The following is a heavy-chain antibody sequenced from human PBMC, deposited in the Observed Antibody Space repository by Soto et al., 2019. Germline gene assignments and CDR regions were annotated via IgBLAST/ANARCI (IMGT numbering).Heavy chain of an antibody. V-gene: IGHV3-7*01. CDR1: GFTFSSYW. CDR2: IKQDGSEK. J-gene: IGHJ6*03. CDR3: ATSDYYYYMDV. D-gene: IGHD6-19*01. Sequence: GGSLRLSCAASGFTFSSYWMSWVRQAPGKGLEWVANIKQDGSEKYYVDSVKGRFTISRDNAKNSLYLQMNSLRAEDTAVYYCATSDYYYYMDVWGKGTTVTVSS.